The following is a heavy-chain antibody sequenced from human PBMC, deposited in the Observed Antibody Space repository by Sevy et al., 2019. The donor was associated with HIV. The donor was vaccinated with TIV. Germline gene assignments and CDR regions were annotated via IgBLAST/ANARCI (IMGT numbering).Heavy chain of an antibody. J-gene: IGHJ4*02. Sequence: GGSLRLSCAASGFTFSKYSMSWVRQPPGKGLEWVSTLSFGCGEINYEDSVKGVFTISRDNSKSSVYLQMNNLRPEDTAVYYCAREGCTKPHDYWGQGTLVTVSS. V-gene: IGHV3-23*01. CDR2: LSFGCGEI. CDR3: AREGCTKPHDY. CDR1: GFTFSKYS. D-gene: IGHD2-8*01.